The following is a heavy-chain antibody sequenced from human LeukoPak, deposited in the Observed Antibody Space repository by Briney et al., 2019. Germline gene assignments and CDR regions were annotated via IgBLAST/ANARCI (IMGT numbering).Heavy chain of an antibody. CDR3: ARRAGDYSHPYDY. Sequence: GGSLRLSCTVSGFTVSSNSMSWVRQAPGKGLEWVSFIYTTGRTHDSDSVKGRFTISRDSSKNTLYLQMNSLRAEDTAVYYCARRAGDYSHPYDYWGQKTLVTVSS. J-gene: IGHJ4*02. V-gene: IGHV3-53*01. CDR2: IYTTGRT. CDR1: GFTVSSNS. D-gene: IGHD3-22*01.